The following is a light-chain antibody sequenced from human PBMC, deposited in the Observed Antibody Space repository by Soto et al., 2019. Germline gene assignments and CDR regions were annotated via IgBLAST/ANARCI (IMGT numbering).Light chain of an antibody. V-gene: IGLV2-8*01. Sequence: QSALTQPPSASGSPGQSVTISCTGTSSDVGSYNYVPWYQQHPGRAPKLMIYEVTKRPSGVPDRFSGSKSGNTASLTVSGLQAADEPDYSCSSYAGSNNSPYFFGTGTTVTVL. CDR1: SSDVGSYNY. CDR3: SSYAGSNNSPYF. CDR2: EVT. J-gene: IGLJ1*01.